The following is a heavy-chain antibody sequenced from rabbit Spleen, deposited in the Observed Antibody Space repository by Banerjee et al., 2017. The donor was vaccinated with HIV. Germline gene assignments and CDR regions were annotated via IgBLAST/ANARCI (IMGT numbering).Heavy chain of an antibody. V-gene: IGHV1S40*01. J-gene: IGHJ4*01. CDR3: TRDDGSGHYIDGYFNL. CDR2: IYAGSSGGT. CDR1: GFSFNSIFW. D-gene: IGHD1-1*01. Sequence: QSLEESGGDLVKPGASLTLTCTTSGFSFNSIFWICWVRQAPGKGLEWIACIYAGSSGGTYYASWAKGRFTISKTSSTTVTLQVTSLTAADTATYFCTRDDGSGHYIDGYFNLWGPGTLVTVS.